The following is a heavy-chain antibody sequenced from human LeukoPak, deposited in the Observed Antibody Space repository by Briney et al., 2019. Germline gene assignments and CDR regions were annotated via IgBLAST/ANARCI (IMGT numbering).Heavy chain of an antibody. J-gene: IGHJ4*02. CDR2: IKQDGSEK. Sequence: GGSLRLSCAASGFTFSTYWMSWVRQAPGKGLEWVANIKQDGSEKYYVDSVKGRFTTSRDNAKNSLYQQMNTLRPEDTAVYYCARERQNKDFWSGGEYWGQGTLVTVSS. V-gene: IGHV3-7*01. CDR3: ARERQNKDFWSGGEY. CDR1: GFTFSTYW. D-gene: IGHD3-3*01.